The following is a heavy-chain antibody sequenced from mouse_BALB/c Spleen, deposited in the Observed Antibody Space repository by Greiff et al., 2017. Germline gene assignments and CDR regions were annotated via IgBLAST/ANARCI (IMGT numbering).Heavy chain of an antibody. D-gene: IGHD2-4*01. Sequence: EVQLQQSGPGLVKPSQSLSLTCTVTGYSITSDYAWNWIRQFPGNKLEWMGYISYSGSTSYNPSLKSRISITRDTSKNQFFLQLNSVTTEDTATYYCARGDYLYAMDYWGQGTSVTVSS. CDR3: ARGDYLYAMDY. CDR1: GYSITSDYA. J-gene: IGHJ4*01. CDR2: ISYSGST. V-gene: IGHV3-2*02.